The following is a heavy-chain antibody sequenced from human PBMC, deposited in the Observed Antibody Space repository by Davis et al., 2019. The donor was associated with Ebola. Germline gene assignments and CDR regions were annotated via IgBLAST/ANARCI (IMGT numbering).Heavy chain of an antibody. CDR3: ARVGTGTTDYYYYGMDV. CDR1: GFTFSSYA. J-gene: IGHJ6*02. Sequence: GESLKISCAASGFTFSSYAMHWVRQAPGKGLEWVAVISYDGSNKYYADSVKGRFTISRDNAKNSLYLQMNSLRAEDTAVYYCARVGTGTTDYYYYGMDVWGQGTTVTVSS. V-gene: IGHV3-30*04. CDR2: ISYDGSNK. D-gene: IGHD1-1*01.